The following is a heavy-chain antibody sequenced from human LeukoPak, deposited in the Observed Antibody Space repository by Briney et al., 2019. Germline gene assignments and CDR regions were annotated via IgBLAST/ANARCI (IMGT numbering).Heavy chain of an antibody. D-gene: IGHD5-18*01. Sequence: GESLKISCKHSEYSFPNYCIGWVRQMPGKGLEWMGIIYPGDSDTRYSPSFQGQVTISADKSISTAFLQWSSLKASDTAMYYCARRGHNLLYSYPNYYMDVWGKGTTVTVSS. J-gene: IGHJ6*03. V-gene: IGHV5-51*01. CDR1: EYSFPNYC. CDR3: ARRGHNLLYSYPNYYMDV. CDR2: IYPGDSDT.